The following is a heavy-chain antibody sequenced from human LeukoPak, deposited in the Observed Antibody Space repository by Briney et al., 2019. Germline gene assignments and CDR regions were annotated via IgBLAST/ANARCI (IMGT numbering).Heavy chain of an antibody. CDR2: FDPEDGET. J-gene: IGHJ4*02. D-gene: IGHD2-15*01. V-gene: IGHV1-24*01. CDR3: ATYCSGGSCYGVDY. Sequence: ASVKVSCKVSRYTLTELSMHWVRQAPGKGLEWMGGFDPEDGETIYAQKFQGRVTMTEDTSTDTAYMELSSLRSEDTAVYYCATYCSGGSCYGVDYWGQGTLVTVSS. CDR1: RYTLTELS.